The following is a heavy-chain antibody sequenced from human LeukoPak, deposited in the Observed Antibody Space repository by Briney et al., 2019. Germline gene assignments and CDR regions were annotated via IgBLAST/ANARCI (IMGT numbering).Heavy chain of an antibody. Sequence: GGSLRLSCAASGFTFIDYAMSWVRQAPGKGLEWVSVISGSAGSTYYADSVKGRFTISRDNSKNTLYLQMNSLRAEDTAVYYCAKDRGVATSIFDYWGQGTLVTVSS. CDR3: AKDRGVATSIFDY. D-gene: IGHD5-12*01. CDR2: ISGSAGST. CDR1: GFTFIDYA. V-gene: IGHV3-23*01. J-gene: IGHJ4*02.